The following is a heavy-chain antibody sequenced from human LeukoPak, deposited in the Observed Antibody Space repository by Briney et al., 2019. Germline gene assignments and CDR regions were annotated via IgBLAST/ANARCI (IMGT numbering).Heavy chain of an antibody. CDR1: GFIFNNYW. Sequence: GGSLRLSCAASGFIFNNYWMHWVRPSPGEGPLWLARINGDGSSTSYAHSVQGRFSISRDNAKNTLYLQMNSLSAEDTAVYYCTRQWHTPSDYWGQGTQVTVSS. D-gene: IGHD6-19*01. CDR3: TRQWHTPSDY. V-gene: IGHV3-74*01. J-gene: IGHJ4*02. CDR2: INGDGSST.